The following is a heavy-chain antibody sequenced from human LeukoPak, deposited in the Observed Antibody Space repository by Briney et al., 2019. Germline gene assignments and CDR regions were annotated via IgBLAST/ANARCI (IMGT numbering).Heavy chain of an antibody. CDR3: ASFTPYSLVPPTSDWYFDL. Sequence: ASVKVSCKASGYTFTGYHMHWVRQAPGQGLEWMGWINPNSGGTNYAQKFQGRVTMTRDTSISTAYMELSRLRSDDTAVYYCASFTPYSLVPPTSDWYFDLWGRGTLVTVSS. CDR1: GYTFTGYH. D-gene: IGHD6-13*01. CDR2: INPNSGGT. J-gene: IGHJ2*01. V-gene: IGHV1-2*02.